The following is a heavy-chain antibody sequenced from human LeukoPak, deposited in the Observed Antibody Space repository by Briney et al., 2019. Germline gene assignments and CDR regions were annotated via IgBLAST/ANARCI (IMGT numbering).Heavy chain of an antibody. CDR3: ARDQYSYAHAAH. CDR2: IYSGGTT. Sequence: PGGSLRLSCAASGFTVSSNYMSWVRQAPGKVLEWVSVIYSGGTTYYADSVKGRFTISRDNSKNTLHLQMNSLRAEDTAVYYCARDQYSYAHAAHWGQGTLVTVSS. CDR1: GFTVSSNY. V-gene: IGHV3-66*01. D-gene: IGHD5-18*01. J-gene: IGHJ4*02.